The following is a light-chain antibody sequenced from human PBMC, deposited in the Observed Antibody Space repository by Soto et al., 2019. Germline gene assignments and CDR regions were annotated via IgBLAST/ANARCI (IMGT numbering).Light chain of an antibody. CDR3: QQYYNWLRRT. J-gene: IGKJ1*01. V-gene: IGKV3-15*01. CDR2: GAS. Sequence: EIVMTQSPATLSVSPGERATLSCRASQSVSSNLAWYQQKPGQAPRLLIYGASTRATGIPARFSGSGSGTEFTLTISSLQSEDFAVYYCQQYYNWLRRTFGQGTKVEIK. CDR1: QSVSSN.